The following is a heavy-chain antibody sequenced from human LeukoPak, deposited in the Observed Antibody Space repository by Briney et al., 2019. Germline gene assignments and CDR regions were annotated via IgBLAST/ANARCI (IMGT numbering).Heavy chain of an antibody. V-gene: IGHV3-30*02. CDR3: AKDSETSSSSGWFDP. Sequence: PGGSLRLSCAASGFTFSSYGMHWVRQAPGKGLEWVAFIRYDGSNKYYADSVKGRFTISRDNSKNTLYLQMNSLRAEDTAVYYCAKDSETSSSSGWFDPWGQGTLVTVSS. CDR2: IRYDGSNK. D-gene: IGHD6-6*01. CDR1: GFTFSSYG. J-gene: IGHJ5*02.